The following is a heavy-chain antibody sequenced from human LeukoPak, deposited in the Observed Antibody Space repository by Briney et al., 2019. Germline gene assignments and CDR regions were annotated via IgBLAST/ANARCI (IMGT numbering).Heavy chain of an antibody. J-gene: IGHJ4*02. CDR3: AIHPTGSRSAFEY. CDR1: GYIFTSYY. CDR2: INPHSGST. Sequence: SVQVSCKASGYIFTSYYMHWVRQAPGQGLEWMGIINPHSGSTTYAQKFLGRVTMSRDTSTSIAYMDLSSLRSEDTAVYYCAIHPTGSRSAFEYWGQGTLVTVSS. D-gene: IGHD1-1*01. V-gene: IGHV1-46*01.